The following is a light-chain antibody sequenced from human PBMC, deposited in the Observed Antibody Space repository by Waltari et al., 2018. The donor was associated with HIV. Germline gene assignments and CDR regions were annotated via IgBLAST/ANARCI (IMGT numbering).Light chain of an antibody. CDR3: QQYYSTPLT. J-gene: IGKJ4*01. CDR1: QSVLYSSNNKNY. V-gene: IGKV4-1*01. CDR2: WAS. Sequence: DIVMTQSPDSLAVSLGERATINCKSSQSVLYSSNNKNYLAWYQQKPGQPPELLIYWASTRESGVPDRFCGSGSATDFTLTISSLQAEDVAVYYCQQYYSTPLTFGGGTQVEIK.